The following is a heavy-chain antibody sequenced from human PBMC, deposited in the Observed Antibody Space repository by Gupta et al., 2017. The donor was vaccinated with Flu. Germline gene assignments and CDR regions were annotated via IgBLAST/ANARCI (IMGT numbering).Heavy chain of an antibody. CDR3: ARDGAGDCSGGSCYSWFDP. V-gene: IGHV3-74*01. J-gene: IGHJ5*02. CDR1: YW. CDR2: IKSDGSSA. Sequence: YWMHWVRQAPGKGLVWVSRIKSDGSSASYADSVKGRFTISRDNAKNTLYLQMNSLRAEDTAVYYCARDGAGDCSGGSCYSWFDPWGQGTLVTVSS. D-gene: IGHD2-15*01.